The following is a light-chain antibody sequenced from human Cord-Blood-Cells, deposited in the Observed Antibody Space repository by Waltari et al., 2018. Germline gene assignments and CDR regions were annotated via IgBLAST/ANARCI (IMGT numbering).Light chain of an antibody. CDR3: QQSYSTPYT. J-gene: IGKJ2*01. Sequence: DIKMTQSPSSLSSSVGERVTITCRASQSISSYLNWYLQKPGKAPKLLIYAASSLQSGVPSRFSGSGSGTDFTLTISSLQPEDFATYYCQQSYSTPYTFGQGTKLEIK. CDR1: QSISSY. V-gene: IGKV1-39*01. CDR2: AAS.